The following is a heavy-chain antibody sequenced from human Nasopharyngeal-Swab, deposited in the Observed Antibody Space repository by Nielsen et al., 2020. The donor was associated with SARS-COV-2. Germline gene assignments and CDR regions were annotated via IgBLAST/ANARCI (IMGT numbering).Heavy chain of an antibody. V-gene: IGHV4-59*01. Sequence: GSLRLSCTVSGGSISSYYWSWIRQPPGKGLEWIGYIYYSGSTNYNPSLKSRVTISVDTSKNQFSLKLSSVTAAGTAVYYCARGGWGNWFDPWGQGTLVTVSS. CDR1: GGSISSYY. CDR3: ARGGWGNWFDP. J-gene: IGHJ5*02. CDR2: IYYSGST. D-gene: IGHD3-16*01.